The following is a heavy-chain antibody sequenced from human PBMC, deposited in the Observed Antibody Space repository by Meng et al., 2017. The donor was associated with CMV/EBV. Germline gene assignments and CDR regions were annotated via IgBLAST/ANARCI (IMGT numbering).Heavy chain of an antibody. Sequence: TYAIIWVRQAPGQGLEWMGVIIPIFGTANYAQKFQGRVTITADKSTSTAYMELSSLRSEDTAVYYCAREPKDYYYDSSGYSNWFDPWGQGTLVTVSS. CDR3: AREPKDYYYDSSGYSNWFDP. CDR2: IIPIFGTA. CDR1: TYA. D-gene: IGHD3-22*01. V-gene: IGHV1-69*06. J-gene: IGHJ5*02.